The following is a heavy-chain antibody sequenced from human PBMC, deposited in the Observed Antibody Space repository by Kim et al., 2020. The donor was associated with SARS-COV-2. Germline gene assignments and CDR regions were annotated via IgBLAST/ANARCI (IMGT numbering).Heavy chain of an antibody. V-gene: IGHV4-31*02. CDR3: ARDPNRGWRNDAFDI. D-gene: IGHD6-19*01. Sequence: PYLQSRVTISVDTSKNQFSLKLSSVTAADTAVYYCARDPNRGWRNDAFDIWGQGTMVTVSS. J-gene: IGHJ3*02.